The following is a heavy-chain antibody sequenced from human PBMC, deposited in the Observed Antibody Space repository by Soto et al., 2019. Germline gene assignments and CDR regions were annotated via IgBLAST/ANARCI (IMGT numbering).Heavy chain of an antibody. J-gene: IGHJ4*02. CDR3: ARNYYYDSSGYHYYFDY. CDR2: IYHSGST. CDR1: GGSISSGGYS. Sequence: SETLSLTCAVSGGSISSGGYSWGWIRQPPGKGLEWIGYIYHSGSTYYNPSLKSRVTISVDRSKNQFSLKLSSVTAADTAVYYCARNYYYDSSGYHYYFDYWGQGTLVTVSS. V-gene: IGHV4-30-2*01. D-gene: IGHD3-22*01.